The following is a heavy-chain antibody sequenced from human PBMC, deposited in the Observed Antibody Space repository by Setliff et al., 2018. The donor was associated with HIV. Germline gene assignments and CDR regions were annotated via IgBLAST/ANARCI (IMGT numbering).Heavy chain of an antibody. Sequence: PGGSLRLSCEASGFIFSNHDFHWVRQAAGKGLEWVSAIGTGGDTYYVDSVKGRFTISRENAKNSLYLQMNNVRAGDTAVYYCTRELNGHTSSHYYFGLDVWGQGTTVTVSS. CDR2: IGTGGDT. CDR3: TRELNGHTSSHYYFGLDV. J-gene: IGHJ6*02. V-gene: IGHV3-13*01. D-gene: IGHD6-6*01. CDR1: GFIFSNHD.